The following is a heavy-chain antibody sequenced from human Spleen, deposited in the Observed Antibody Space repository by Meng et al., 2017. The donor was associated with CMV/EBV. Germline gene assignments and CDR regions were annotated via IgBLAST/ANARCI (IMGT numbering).Heavy chain of an antibody. J-gene: IGHJ6*02. CDR3: AKGGSWFYGMDV. D-gene: IGHD6-13*01. Sequence: GESLKISCAASGFTFSSYGMHWVRRAPGKGLEWVAFIRYDGSNKYYADSVKGRFTISRDNSKNTLYLQMNSLRAEDTAVYYCAKGGSWFYGMDVWGQGTTVTVSS. CDR1: GFTFSSYG. CDR2: IRYDGSNK. V-gene: IGHV3-30*02.